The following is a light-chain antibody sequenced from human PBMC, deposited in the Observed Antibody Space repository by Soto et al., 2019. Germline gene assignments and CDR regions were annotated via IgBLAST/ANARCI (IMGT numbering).Light chain of an antibody. CDR2: TDN. CDR3: AAWDASLSAVV. J-gene: IGLJ2*01. CDR1: SSNIGTNA. V-gene: IGLV1-44*01. Sequence: QLVLTQPPSASGTPGQRVTFSCSGSSSNIGTNAVNWYQQLPGTAPKLIIYTDNQRPSGVPDRFSGSKSDTSASLAISGLQSEDEADYYCAAWDASLSAVVFGGGTKLTVL.